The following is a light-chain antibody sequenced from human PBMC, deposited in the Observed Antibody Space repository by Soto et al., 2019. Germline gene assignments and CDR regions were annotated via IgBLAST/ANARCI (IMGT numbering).Light chain of an antibody. Sequence: SALPQPASVSVSPGQSITISCTGTSSDVGNYNLVSWYQHDPGKAPKLLIYEGSKRPSGVSDRFSGSKSGNTASLTISGLQAEDEADYYCCSYASSSTYVFGTGTKVTVL. CDR3: CSYASSSTYV. CDR1: SSDVGNYNL. J-gene: IGLJ1*01. V-gene: IGLV2-23*01. CDR2: EGS.